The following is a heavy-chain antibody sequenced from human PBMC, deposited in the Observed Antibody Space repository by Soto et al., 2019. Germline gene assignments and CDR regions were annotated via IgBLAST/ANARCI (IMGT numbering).Heavy chain of an antibody. CDR1: GGTFSSYT. CDR2: IIPILGIA. D-gene: IGHD5-12*01. CDR3: PRVSGYGYYFDS. J-gene: IGHJ4*02. Sequence: QVQLVQSGAEVTKPGSSVKVSCKASGGTFSSYTISWVRQAPGQGLEWMGRIIPILGIANYAQKFLGRVSITADKATTAAYLELSSLRSEDTAVYYCPRVSGYGYYFDSWGQGTLVTVSS. V-gene: IGHV1-69*02.